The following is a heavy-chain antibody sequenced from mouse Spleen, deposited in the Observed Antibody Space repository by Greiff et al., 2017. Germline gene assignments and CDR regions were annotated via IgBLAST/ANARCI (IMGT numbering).Heavy chain of an antibody. CDR1: GYTFTSYG. D-gene: IGHD1-1*01. CDR3: ARLGIYYYGSSLRNAMDY. CDR2: IYPRSGNT. J-gene: IGHJ4*01. V-gene: IGHV1-81*01. Sequence: QVQLKQSGAELARPGASVKLSCKASGYTFTSYGISWVKQRTGQGLEWIGEIYPRSGNTYYNEKFKGKATLTADKSSSTAYMELRSLTSEDSAVYFCARLGIYYYGSSLRNAMDYWGQGTSVTVSS.